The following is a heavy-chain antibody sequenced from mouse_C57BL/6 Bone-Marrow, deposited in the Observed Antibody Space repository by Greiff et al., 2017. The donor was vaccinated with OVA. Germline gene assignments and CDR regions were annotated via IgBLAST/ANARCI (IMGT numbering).Heavy chain of an antibody. CDR1: GYTFTDYY. J-gene: IGHJ3*01. Sequence: VQLQQSGAELVRPGASVKLSCKASGYTFTDYYINWVKQRPGQGLEWIARIYPGSGNTYYNEKFKGKATLTAEKSSSTAYMQLSSLTSEDSAVYFCARDSNYVAWFAYWGQGTLVTVSA. CDR3: ARDSNYVAWFAY. D-gene: IGHD2-5*01. CDR2: IYPGSGNT. V-gene: IGHV1-76*01.